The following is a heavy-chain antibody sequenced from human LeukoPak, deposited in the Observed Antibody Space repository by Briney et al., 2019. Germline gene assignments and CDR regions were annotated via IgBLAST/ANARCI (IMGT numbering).Heavy chain of an antibody. CDR2: VSYSGTS. D-gene: IGHD3-10*01. CDR3: ARGRRFHASGTYSSAAPDY. CDR1: TASISPFF. V-gene: IGHV4-59*01. Sequence: SSETLSLTCTVSTASISPFFWNWIRQSPGKGFEWIGYVSYSGTSTYNPSLRSRVTISIDTSKNQFSLNLSSVTAADTALYYCARGRRFHASGTYSSAAPDYWGQGILVTVSS. J-gene: IGHJ4*02.